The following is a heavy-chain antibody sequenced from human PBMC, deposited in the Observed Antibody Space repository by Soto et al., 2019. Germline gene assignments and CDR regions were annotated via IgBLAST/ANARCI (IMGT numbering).Heavy chain of an antibody. CDR2: IYYSGST. V-gene: IGHV4-59*01. J-gene: IGHJ6*03. CDR1: GGTIGGYY. CDR3: ARLAPATAKHYYYYYMDV. D-gene: IGHD2-21*02. Sequence: SVTLSLTKTVFGGTIGGYYCSWIMQPTRKGLEWIGYIYYSGSTNYNPSLKSRVTISVDTSKNQFSLKLSSVTAADTAVYYCARLAPATAKHYYYYYMDVWGKGTSLTVSS.